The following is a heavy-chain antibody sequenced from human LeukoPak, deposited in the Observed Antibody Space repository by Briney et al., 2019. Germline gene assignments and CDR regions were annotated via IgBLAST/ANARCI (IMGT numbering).Heavy chain of an antibody. J-gene: IGHJ4*02. CDR1: GGSISSSSYY. CDR2: IYYSGST. CDR3: ARNPSQQLGRHSLDY. Sequence: SETLSLTCTVSGGSISSSSYYWGWIRQPPGKGLEWIGSIYYSGSTYYNPSLKSRVTISVDTSQNQFSLKLSSVTAADTAVYYCARNPSQQLGRHSLDYWGQGTLVTVSS. D-gene: IGHD6-13*01. V-gene: IGHV4-39*07.